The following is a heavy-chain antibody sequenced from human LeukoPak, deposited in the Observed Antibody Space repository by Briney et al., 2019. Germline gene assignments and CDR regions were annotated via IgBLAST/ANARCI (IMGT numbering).Heavy chain of an antibody. V-gene: IGHV1-69*13. CDR2: IIPIFGTA. J-gene: IGHJ4*02. Sequence: SVKVSCKASGGTFSSYAISWVRQAPGQGLEWMGGIIPIFGTANYAQKFQGRVTITADESTSTAYMELSSLRSEDTAVYYCAREASMVATSPFGYWGQGTLVTVSS. CDR3: AREASMVATSPFGY. D-gene: IGHD5-12*01. CDR1: GGTFSSYA.